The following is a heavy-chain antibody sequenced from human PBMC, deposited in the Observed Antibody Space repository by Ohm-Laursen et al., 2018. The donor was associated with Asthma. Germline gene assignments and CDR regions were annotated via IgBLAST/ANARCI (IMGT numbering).Heavy chain of an antibody. CDR3: ARVPYGDYSIDY. V-gene: IGHV4-30-4*01. CDR1: GGSISSGDYY. CDR2: IYYSGST. J-gene: IGHJ4*02. D-gene: IGHD4-17*01. Sequence: TLSLTCTVSGGSISSGDYYWSWIRQPPGKGLEWIGYIYYSGSTYYNPSLKSRITISVDTSKNQSSLKLSSVTAADTAVYYCARVPYGDYSIDYWGQGTLVTVSS.